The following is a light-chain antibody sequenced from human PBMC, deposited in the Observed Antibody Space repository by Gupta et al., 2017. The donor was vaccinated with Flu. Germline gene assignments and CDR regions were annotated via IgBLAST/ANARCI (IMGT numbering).Light chain of an antibody. CDR1: TGAVTSGHY. CDR2: DTD. CDR3: FLSYSGTWV. Sequence: QSVVTQEPSLTVSPRGTVTLTCGSRTGAVTSGHYPSWLQPKPGQAPRTLIYDTDKKWSWTPARFSGYLLGDKAVMTLAGAQAEDEADYYCFLSYSGTWVFGGGTRLTVL. J-gene: IGLJ3*02. V-gene: IGLV7-46*01.